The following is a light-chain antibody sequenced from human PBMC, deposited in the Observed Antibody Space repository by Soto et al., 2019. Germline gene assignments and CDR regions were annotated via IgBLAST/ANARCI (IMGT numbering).Light chain of an antibody. Sequence: DILLTQSPATLSLSPGEKATLSCRANQSVSSSLAWYQQKAGQAPRLLIYDASNRATGIPARFSGSGSGTDFTLTISSLEPEDFAVYYCQQRRGTFGQGTKLGIK. CDR2: DAS. CDR1: QSVSSS. CDR3: QQRRGT. V-gene: IGKV3-11*01. J-gene: IGKJ2*02.